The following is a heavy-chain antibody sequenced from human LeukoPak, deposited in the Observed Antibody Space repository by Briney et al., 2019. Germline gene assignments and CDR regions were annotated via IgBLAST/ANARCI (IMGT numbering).Heavy chain of an antibody. V-gene: IGHV4-34*01. D-gene: IGHD1-14*01. Sequence: SETLSLTCAVYGGSFSGYYWSWIRQPPAKGLEWIGEINHSGSTNYNPSLKSRVTISVDTSKNQFSLQLNSVTPEDTAVYYCARWNHGFHWFDPWGQGTLVTVSS. J-gene: IGHJ5*02. CDR2: INHSGST. CDR1: GGSFSGYY. CDR3: ARWNHGFHWFDP.